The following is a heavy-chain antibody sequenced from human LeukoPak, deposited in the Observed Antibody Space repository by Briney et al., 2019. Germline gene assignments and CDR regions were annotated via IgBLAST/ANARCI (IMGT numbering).Heavy chain of an antibody. CDR1: GFTFSSYG. Sequence: PGGSLRLSCAASGFTFSSYGMSWVRQAPGKGLEWVSAISGSGGSTYYADSVKGRFTISRGNAKNSLYLQMNSLRAEDTAVYYCARDLRYGSGSYWGQGTLVTVSS. J-gene: IGHJ4*02. CDR2: ISGSGGST. V-gene: IGHV3-23*01. CDR3: ARDLRYGSGSY. D-gene: IGHD3-10*01.